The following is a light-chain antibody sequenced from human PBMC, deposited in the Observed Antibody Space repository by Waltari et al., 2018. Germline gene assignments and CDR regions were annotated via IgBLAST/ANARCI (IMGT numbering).Light chain of an antibody. CDR2: EVS. Sequence: MTQTPVSLPVTLGEPASISCRYSQSLLDSEDGNTYLEWYLQKPGQSPQLLIYEVSNRASGVPDRFSGSGSDTDFTLKISRVEAEDVGVYYCMQALEFPFTFGPGTKLDIK. V-gene: IGKV2-40*01. CDR3: MQALEFPFT. CDR1: QSLLDSEDGNTY. J-gene: IGKJ3*01.